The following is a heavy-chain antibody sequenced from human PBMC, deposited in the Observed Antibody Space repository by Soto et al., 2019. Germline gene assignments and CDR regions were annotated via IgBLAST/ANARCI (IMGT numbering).Heavy chain of an antibody. CDR2: IKSKTDGGTT. CDR1: GFTFSSYS. Sequence: GSLRLSCAASGFTFSSYSMNWVRQAPGKGLEWVGRIKSKTDGGTTDFAAPVKGRFAISRDDSKNMVYLQMNSLKIEDTAVYYCTTDSYITIAIVRFDYWGHGTLVTVSS. J-gene: IGHJ4*01. CDR3: TTDSYITIAIVRFDY. V-gene: IGHV3-15*07. D-gene: IGHD3-3*02.